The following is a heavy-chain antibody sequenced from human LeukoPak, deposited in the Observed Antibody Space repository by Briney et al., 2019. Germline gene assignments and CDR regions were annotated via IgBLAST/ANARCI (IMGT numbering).Heavy chain of an antibody. CDR3: AKGGWYDILTGYYKHDAFDI. CDR1: GFTFDDYA. Sequence: GGSLRLSCAASGFTFDDYAMHWVRQAPGKGLEWVSGISWNSGSIGYADSVKGRFTISRDNAKNSLYLQMNSLRAGDTALYYCAKGGWYDILTGYYKHDAFDIWGQGTMVTVSS. D-gene: IGHD3-9*01. CDR2: ISWNSGSI. V-gene: IGHV3-9*01. J-gene: IGHJ3*02.